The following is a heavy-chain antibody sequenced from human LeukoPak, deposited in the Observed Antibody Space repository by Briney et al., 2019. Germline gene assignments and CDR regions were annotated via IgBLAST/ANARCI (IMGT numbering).Heavy chain of an antibody. V-gene: IGHV4-61*02. CDR2: IYTSGST. J-gene: IGHJ3*02. Sequence: SETLSLTCTVSGGSISSGSYYWSWIRQPAGKGLEWIGRIYTSGSTNYNPSLKRRVTISVDTSKNQFSLKLSSVTAADTAVYYCARVGYYDSSGYYSDAFDIWGQGTMVTVSS. CDR3: ARVGYYDSSGYYSDAFDI. CDR1: GGSISSGSYY. D-gene: IGHD3-22*01.